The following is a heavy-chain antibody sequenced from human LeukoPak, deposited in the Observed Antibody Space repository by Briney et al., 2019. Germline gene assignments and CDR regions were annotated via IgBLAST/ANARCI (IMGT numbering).Heavy chain of an antibody. CDR2: ISSNGGST. V-gene: IGHV3-64*01. Sequence: GGSLRLSCAATGFTFSSYSMHWVSQAPGKGLEYVSAISSNGGSTFYANSVKGRFTISRDNSKNTLYLQMGSLRAEDVAVYFCAWRTDSAGYYIDYWGQGTLVTVSS. J-gene: IGHJ4*02. D-gene: IGHD3-22*01. CDR1: GFTFSSYS. CDR3: AWRTDSAGYYIDY.